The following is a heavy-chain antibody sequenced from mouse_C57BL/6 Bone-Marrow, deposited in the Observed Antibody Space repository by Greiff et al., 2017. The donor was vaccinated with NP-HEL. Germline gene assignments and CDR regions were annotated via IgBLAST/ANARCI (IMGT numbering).Heavy chain of an antibody. J-gene: IGHJ2*01. V-gene: IGHV5-12*01. CDR3: ARLYGNYPYYFDY. CDR2: ISNGGGST. CDR1: GFTFSDYY. Sequence: DVKLVESGGGLVQPGGSLKLSCAASGFTFSDYYMYWVRQTPEKRLEWVAYISNGGGSTYYPDTVKGRFTISRDNAKNTLYLQMSRLKSEDTAMYYCARLYGNYPYYFDYWGQGTTLTVSS. D-gene: IGHD2-1*01.